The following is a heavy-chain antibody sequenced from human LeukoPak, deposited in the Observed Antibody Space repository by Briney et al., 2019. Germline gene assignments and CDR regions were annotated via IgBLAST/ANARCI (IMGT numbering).Heavy chain of an antibody. Sequence: EASVKVSCKASGGTFSSYAISWVRQAPGQGLEWMGRIIPILGIANYAQKFQGRVTITADKSTSTAYMELSSPRSEDTAVYYCARASESSGWYRGVGWFDPWGQGTLVTVSS. V-gene: IGHV1-69*04. CDR2: IIPILGIA. J-gene: IGHJ5*02. D-gene: IGHD6-19*01. CDR1: GGTFSSYA. CDR3: ARASESSGWYRGVGWFDP.